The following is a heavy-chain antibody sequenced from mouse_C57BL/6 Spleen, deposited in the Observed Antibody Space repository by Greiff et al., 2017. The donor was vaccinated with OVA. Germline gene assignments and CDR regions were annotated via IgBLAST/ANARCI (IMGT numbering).Heavy chain of an antibody. CDR2: IYPGDGDT. D-gene: IGHD3-3*01. J-gene: IGHJ3*01. Sequence: VTLVESGPELVKPGASVTISCKASGYAFSSYWMNWVKQRPGKGLEWIGRIYPGDGDTNYNGKFKGKATLTSDKSSSTAYIQLSSLTSEDSAVYFCAREGDDIPVFAYWGQGTLVTVSA. CDR3: AREGDDIPVFAY. V-gene: IGHV1-82*01. CDR1: GYAFSSYW.